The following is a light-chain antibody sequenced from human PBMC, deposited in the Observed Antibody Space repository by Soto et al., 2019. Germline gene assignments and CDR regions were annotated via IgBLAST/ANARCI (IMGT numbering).Light chain of an antibody. CDR2: DAS. J-gene: IGKJ1*01. Sequence: IEVTQSPCYLAASLGDRVTITFRASQTIGTYVNWYRQKSGAAPELLIYDASTLQSGVPSRFRGGASGTDFTLTISSLQLDDFATYYCQQSYNTPLTCGQGTKVDIK. CDR1: QTIGTY. CDR3: QQSYNTPLT. V-gene: IGKV1-39*01.